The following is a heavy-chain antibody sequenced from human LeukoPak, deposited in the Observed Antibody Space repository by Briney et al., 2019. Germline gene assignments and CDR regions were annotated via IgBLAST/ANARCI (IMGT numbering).Heavy chain of an antibody. D-gene: IGHD3-22*01. CDR2: INPNSGGT. CDR3: ARVYYYDSSGYYPN. CDR1: GYTFTGYY. J-gene: IGHJ4*02. Sequence: ASVKVSCKTSGYTFTGYYMHWVRQAPGQGLEWMGWINPNSGGTNYAQKFQGRVTMTRDTSISTAYMELRSLRSDDTAVYYCARVYYYDSSGYYPNWGQGTLVTVSS. V-gene: IGHV1-2*02.